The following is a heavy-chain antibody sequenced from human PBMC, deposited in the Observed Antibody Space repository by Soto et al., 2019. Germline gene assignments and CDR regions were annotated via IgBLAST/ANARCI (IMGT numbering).Heavy chain of an antibody. Sequence: GGSLRLSCAASGFTFSSYSMNWVRQAPGKGLEWVSYISSSSSTIYYADSVKGRFTISRDNAKNSLYLQMNSLRAEDTAVYYCFCLIKSSRQRMAARPAPLDAFDIWGQGTMVTVSS. J-gene: IGHJ3*02. CDR2: ISSSSSTI. V-gene: IGHV3-48*01. CDR1: GFTFSSYS. CDR3: FCLIKSSRQRMAARPAPLDAFDI. D-gene: IGHD6-6*01.